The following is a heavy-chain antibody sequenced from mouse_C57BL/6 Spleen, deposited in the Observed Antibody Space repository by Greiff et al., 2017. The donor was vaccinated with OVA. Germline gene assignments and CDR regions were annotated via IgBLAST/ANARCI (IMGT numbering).Heavy chain of an antibody. V-gene: IGHV1-59*01. CDR1: GYTFTSYW. D-gene: IGHD1-1*01. CDR2: IDPSDSYT. CDR3: APLITTVVAPTFDV. Sequence: QVQLQQPGAELVRPGTSVKLSCKASGYTFTSYWMHWVKQRPGQGLEWIGVIDPSDSYTNYNQKFKGKATLTVDTSSSTAYMQLSSLTSEDSAVYYCAPLITTVVAPTFDVWGTGTTVTVSS. J-gene: IGHJ1*03.